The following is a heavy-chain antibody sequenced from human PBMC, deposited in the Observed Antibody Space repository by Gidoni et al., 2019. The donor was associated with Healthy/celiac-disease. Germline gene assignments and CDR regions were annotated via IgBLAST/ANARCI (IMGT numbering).Heavy chain of an antibody. CDR2: ISGSGGST. J-gene: IGHJ2*01. V-gene: IGHV3-23*01. CDR1: GFTFSSYA. Sequence: EVQLLESGGGLVQPGGSLRLTCAASGFTFSSYAMSWVRQAPGKGLEWVSAISGSGGSTYYADSVKGRFTISRDNSKNPLYLQMNSLRAEDTAVYYCAKAADWSGYYTHWYFDLWGRGTLVTVSS. D-gene: IGHD3-3*01. CDR3: AKAADWSGYYTHWYFDL.